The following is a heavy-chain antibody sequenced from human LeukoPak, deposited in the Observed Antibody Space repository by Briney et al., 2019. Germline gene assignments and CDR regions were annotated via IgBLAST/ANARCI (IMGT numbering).Heavy chain of an antibody. J-gene: IGHJ4*02. CDR3: ARGNGYCSSTSCYDLEYSSSPDDY. Sequence: GASVKVSCKASGYTFTSYGISWVRQAPGQGLERMGWISAYNGNTNYAQKLQGRVTMTTDTSTSTAYMELRSLRSDDTAVYYCARGNGYCSSTSCYDLEYSSSPDDYWGQGTLVTVSS. V-gene: IGHV1-18*01. D-gene: IGHD2-2*03. CDR1: GYTFTSYG. CDR2: ISAYNGNT.